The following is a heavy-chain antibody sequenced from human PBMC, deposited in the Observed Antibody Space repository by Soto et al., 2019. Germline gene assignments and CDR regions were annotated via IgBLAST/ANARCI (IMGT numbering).Heavy chain of an antibody. V-gene: IGHV2-5*02. CDR3: AHRLRAARGYYMDV. CDR2: IYWDDDK. J-gene: IGHJ6*03. D-gene: IGHD6-13*01. CDR1: GFSLSTSGVG. Sequence: QITLKESGPTLVKPTQTLTLTCTFSGFSLSTSGVGVGWIRQPPGKALEWRALIYWDDDKRYSPSLKSRLTITKDTSKNQVVLTMTNMDPVDTATYYCAHRLRAARGYYMDVWGKGTTVTVSS.